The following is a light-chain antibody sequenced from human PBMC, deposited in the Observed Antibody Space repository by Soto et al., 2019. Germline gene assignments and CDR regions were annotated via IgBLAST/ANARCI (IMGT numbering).Light chain of an antibody. J-gene: IGKJ4*01. V-gene: IGKV1-5*03. CDR3: HQYSKSPLT. Sequence: DIQMTQSPSTLSGSVGDRVTITCRASQTISSWLAWYQQKPGKAPKLLIYKASTLKSGVPSRFSGSGSGTEFTLTISSLQPDDFATYYCHQYSKSPLTFGGGTKVDIK. CDR1: QTISSW. CDR2: KAS.